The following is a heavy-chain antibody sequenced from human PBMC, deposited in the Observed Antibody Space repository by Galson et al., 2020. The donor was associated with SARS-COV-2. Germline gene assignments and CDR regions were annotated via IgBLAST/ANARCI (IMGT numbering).Heavy chain of an antibody. Sequence: SVKVSCKASGGTFSSYAISWVRQAPGQGLEWMGGIIPIFGTANYAQKFQGRVTITADESTSTAYMELSSLRSEDTAVYYCARDHWGYCSSTSCYYNWNWFDPWGQGTLVTVSS. D-gene: IGHD2-2*01. V-gene: IGHV1-69*13. CDR3: ARDHWGYCSSTSCYYNWNWFDP. J-gene: IGHJ5*02. CDR2: IIPIFGTA. CDR1: GGTFSSYA.